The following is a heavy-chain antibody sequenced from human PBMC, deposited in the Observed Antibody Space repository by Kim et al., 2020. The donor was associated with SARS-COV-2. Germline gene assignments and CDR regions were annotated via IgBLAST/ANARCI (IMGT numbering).Heavy chain of an antibody. Sequence: ASVKVSCKASGYTFINYYIHWVRQAPGQGFEWMGIINAGGGGTSYSQKFHNRVTMTRDTSTSTLYMELSSLGSEDTAMYYCTRDSFDSGSFDYWGQGTLVTVNS. V-gene: IGHV1-46*01. CDR1: GYTFINYY. D-gene: IGHD5-12*01. CDR3: TRDSFDSGSFDY. CDR2: INAGGGGT. J-gene: IGHJ4*02.